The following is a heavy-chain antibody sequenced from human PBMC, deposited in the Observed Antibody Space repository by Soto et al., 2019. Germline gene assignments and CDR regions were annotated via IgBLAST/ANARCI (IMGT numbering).Heavy chain of an antibody. J-gene: IGHJ6*02. D-gene: IGHD2-2*01. CDR2: IYYSGST. V-gene: IGHV4-59*01. CDR3: AREGCSSTSCHPPYYYYGMDV. CDR1: GGSISSYY. Sequence: QVQLQESGPGLVKPSETLSLTCTVSGGSISSYYWSWIRQPPGKGLEWIGYIYYSGSTNYNPSLKSRVTISVDTSKNQFSLKLSSVTAADTAVYYCAREGCSSTSCHPPYYYYGMDVWGQGTTVTVSS.